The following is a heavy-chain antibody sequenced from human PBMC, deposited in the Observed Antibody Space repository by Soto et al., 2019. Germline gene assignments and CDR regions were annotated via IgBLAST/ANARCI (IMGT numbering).Heavy chain of an antibody. Sequence: ASVKVSCKASGYTFTSYGISWVRQAPGQGLEWMGWINPNSGGTNYAQKFQGWVTMTRDTSISTAYMELSRLRSDDTAVYYCARDNWNYLNYYYGMDVWGQGTTVTVSS. D-gene: IGHD1-7*01. CDR2: INPNSGGT. J-gene: IGHJ6*02. CDR1: GYTFTSYG. V-gene: IGHV1-2*04. CDR3: ARDNWNYLNYYYGMDV.